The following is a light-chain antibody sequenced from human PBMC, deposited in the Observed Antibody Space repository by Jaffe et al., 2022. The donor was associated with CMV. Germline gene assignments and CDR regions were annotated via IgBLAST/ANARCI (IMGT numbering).Light chain of an antibody. V-gene: IGLV3-1*01. J-gene: IGLJ2*01. CDR2: HGN. CDR1: TLGDKS. CDR3: QAWDSSIVL. Sequence: SHELTQPPSVSVSPGQTASITCSGETLGDKSASWYQQRPGQSPLLVIFHGNQRPSGIPERFFGSNSGNTATLTIIETQTMDEADYYCQAWDSSIVLFGGGTKLTVL.